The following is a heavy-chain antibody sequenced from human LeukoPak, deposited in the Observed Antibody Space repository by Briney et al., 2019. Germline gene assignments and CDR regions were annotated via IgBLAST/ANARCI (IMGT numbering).Heavy chain of an antibody. CDR1: GFTFSGYA. CDR3: ARLGYCTTGSCYSLDY. Sequence: GGSLRLSCAASGFTFSGYAMNWVRQAPGKGLEWVSHIYSSDTTYADSVKGRFTISRDDAEMSLYLQMNSLRAEDTAVYYCARLGYCTTGSCYSLDYWGQGTLVTVSS. V-gene: IGHV3-48*03. J-gene: IGHJ4*02. D-gene: IGHD2-15*01. CDR2: IYSSDTT.